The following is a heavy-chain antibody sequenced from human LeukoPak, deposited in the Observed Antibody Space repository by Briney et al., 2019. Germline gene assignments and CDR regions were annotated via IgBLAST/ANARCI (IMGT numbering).Heavy chain of an antibody. V-gene: IGHV1-2*02. Sequence: GASVKVSCKASGYTFTGCYMHWVRQAPGQGLEWMGWINPNSGGTNYAQKFQGRVAMTRDTSISTAYMELSRLRSDDTAVYYCAREGAAVADTNWFDPWGQGTLVTVSS. D-gene: IGHD6-19*01. CDR2: INPNSGGT. CDR3: AREGAAVADTNWFDP. J-gene: IGHJ5*02. CDR1: GYTFTGCY.